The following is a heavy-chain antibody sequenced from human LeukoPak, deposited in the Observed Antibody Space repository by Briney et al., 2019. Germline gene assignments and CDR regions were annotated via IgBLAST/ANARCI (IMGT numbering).Heavy chain of an antibody. V-gene: IGHV4-34*01. CDR3: ARGGRMVVKIQKRSGFDY. Sequence: PSETLSLTCAVYGGSFSGYYWSWIRQPPGKGLEWIGEINHSGSTNYNPSLKSRVTISVDTSKNQFSLKLSSVTAADTAVYYCARGGRMVVKIQKRSGFDYWGQGTLVTVSS. CDR1: GGSFSGYY. CDR2: INHSGST. J-gene: IGHJ4*02. D-gene: IGHD2-15*01.